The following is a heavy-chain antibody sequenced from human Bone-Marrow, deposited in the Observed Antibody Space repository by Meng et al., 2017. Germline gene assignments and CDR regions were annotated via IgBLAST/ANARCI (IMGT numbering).Heavy chain of an antibody. Sequence: ASVKVSCKVSGYTLTELSMHWVRQAPGKGLEWMGGFDPEDGETIYAQKFQGRVTMTEDTSTDTAYMELSSLRSEDTAVYYCERDMGYYYDSSGYDYWGQGTLVTVSS. J-gene: IGHJ4*02. CDR1: GYTLTELS. V-gene: IGHV1-24*01. D-gene: IGHD3-22*01. CDR3: ERDMGYYYDSSGYDY. CDR2: FDPEDGET.